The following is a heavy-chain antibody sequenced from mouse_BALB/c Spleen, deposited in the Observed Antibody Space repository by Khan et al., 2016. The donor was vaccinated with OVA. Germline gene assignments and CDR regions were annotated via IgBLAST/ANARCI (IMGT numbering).Heavy chain of an antibody. J-gene: IGHJ3*01. CDR2: ISYSGST. D-gene: IGHD2-14*01. V-gene: IGHV3-2*02. CDR3: ARSGYEAWFAY. CDR1: GYSITSDYA. Sequence: EVQLQESGPGLVKPSQSLSLTCTVTGYSITSDYAWNWIRQFPRNKLEWMGYISYSGSTSYNPSLKSRISITRDTSKHQFFLQLNSVTTEDTATYFCARSGYEAWFAYWGQGTLFTVSA.